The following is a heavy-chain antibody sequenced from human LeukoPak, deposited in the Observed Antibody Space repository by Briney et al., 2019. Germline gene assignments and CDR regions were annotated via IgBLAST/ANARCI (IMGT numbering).Heavy chain of an antibody. CDR1: GGSISSSSYY. D-gene: IGHD2-15*01. Sequence: PSETLSLTCTVSGGSISSSSYYWGWIRQPPGKGLGWIGSIYYSGSTYYNPSLKSRVTISVDTSKNQFSLKLSSVTAADTAVYYCASTRYCSGGSCYPLYYYYYGMDVWGQGATVTVSS. CDR2: IYYSGST. CDR3: ASTRYCSGGSCYPLYYYYYGMDV. J-gene: IGHJ6*02. V-gene: IGHV4-39*01.